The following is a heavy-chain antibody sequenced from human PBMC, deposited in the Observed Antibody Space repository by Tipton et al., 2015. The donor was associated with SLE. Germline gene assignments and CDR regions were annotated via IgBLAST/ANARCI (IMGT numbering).Heavy chain of an antibody. J-gene: IGHJ4*02. CDR2: INWKGDST. CDR3: AKARDRWLQSCFDC. CDR1: GFTFDDFG. D-gene: IGHD5-24*01. Sequence: GSLRLSCAASGFTFDDFGMSWVRHVQGKGLEWVSGINWKGDSTAYADSMRGRITISRDNAKKSLYLQMNSLRADDTALYYCAKARDRWLQSCFDCWGQGTLFTVSS. V-gene: IGHV3-20*04.